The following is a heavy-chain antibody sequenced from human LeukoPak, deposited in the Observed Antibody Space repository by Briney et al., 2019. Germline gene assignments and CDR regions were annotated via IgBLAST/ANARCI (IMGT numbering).Heavy chain of an antibody. V-gene: IGHV4-34*01. CDR3: VRRPFDY. D-gene: IGHD1-1*01. CDR1: GGSFSGYY. Sequence: PSETLSLTCAVYGGSFSGYYWSWIRQPPGKGLEWIGEINHSGSTNYNPSLKSRVTISVDTSKNQFSLKLSSVTAADTAVYYCVRRPFDYWGQGTLVTVSS. J-gene: IGHJ4*02. CDR2: INHSGST.